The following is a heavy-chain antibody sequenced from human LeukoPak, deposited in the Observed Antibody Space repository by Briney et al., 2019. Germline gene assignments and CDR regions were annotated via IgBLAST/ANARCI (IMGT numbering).Heavy chain of an antibody. J-gene: IGHJ3*02. CDR2: IYYSGST. D-gene: IGHD6-19*01. CDR3: ARDALYSSGWFDAFDI. V-gene: IGHV4-59*12. Sequence: PSETLSLTCTVSGGSISSYYWSWIRQPPGKGLEWIGYIYYSGSTNYNPSLKSRVTISVDTSKNQFSLKLSSVTAADTAVYYCARDALYSSGWFDAFDIWGQGTMVTVSS. CDR1: GGSISSYY.